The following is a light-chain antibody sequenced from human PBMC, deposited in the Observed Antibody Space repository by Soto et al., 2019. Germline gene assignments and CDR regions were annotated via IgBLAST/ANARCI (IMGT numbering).Light chain of an antibody. V-gene: IGKV3-15*01. Sequence: EIVMTQSPATLSVSPGERATLSCRASKSVSNNLAWYQQKPGQAPRILIYGASARATGIPARFSGSGSGTEFTLTISSLQSEDFAVYYCQKYNNWPLTFGGGTKVEIK. CDR1: KSVSNN. J-gene: IGKJ4*01. CDR2: GAS. CDR3: QKYNNWPLT.